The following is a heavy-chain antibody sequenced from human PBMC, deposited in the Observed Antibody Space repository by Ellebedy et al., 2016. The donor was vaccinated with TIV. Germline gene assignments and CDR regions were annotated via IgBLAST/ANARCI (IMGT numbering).Heavy chain of an antibody. J-gene: IGHJ4*02. D-gene: IGHD6-6*01. Sequence: GESLKISFAASGFPFSGYWMHWVRQAPGKGLVWVSRINGDGTSTAYADSVKGRFTISRDNAKNTLSPQMNSLRAEDTAVYYCAGDPDRNSFSFFEYWGQGILVTVSS. CDR1: GFPFSGYW. V-gene: IGHV3-74*01. CDR2: INGDGTST. CDR3: AGDPDRNSFSFFEY.